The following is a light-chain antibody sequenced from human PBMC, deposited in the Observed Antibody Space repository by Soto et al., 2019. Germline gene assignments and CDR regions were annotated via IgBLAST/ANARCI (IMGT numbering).Light chain of an antibody. V-gene: IGKV1-5*03. CDR2: AAS. CDR3: QQYCSHST. Sequence: IQLTQYPSTLSASVGLMVTITCRASEIIRTWLGWYQQKPGKAPKLLIYAASTVESGVPSRFSGSGSATEFTLTISSLQSDDFATYYCQQYCSHSTFGQGTKVDIK. J-gene: IGKJ1*01. CDR1: EIIRTW.